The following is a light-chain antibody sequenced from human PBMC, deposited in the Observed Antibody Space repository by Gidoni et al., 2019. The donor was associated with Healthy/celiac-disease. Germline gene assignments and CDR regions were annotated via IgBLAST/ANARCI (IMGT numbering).Light chain of an antibody. J-gene: IGLJ2*01. Sequence: QSVLTQPPSVSGAPGQRVPISCTGSSSNIGAGYDVHWYQQLPGTAPKLLIYGNSNRPSGVPDRFSGSKSGTSASLAITGLQAEDEADYYCQSYDSSLSGPLFGGGTKLTVL. V-gene: IGLV1-40*01. CDR2: GNS. CDR3: QSYDSSLSGPL. CDR1: SSNIGAGYD.